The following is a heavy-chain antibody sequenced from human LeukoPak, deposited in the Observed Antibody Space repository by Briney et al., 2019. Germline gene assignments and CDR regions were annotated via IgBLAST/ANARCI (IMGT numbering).Heavy chain of an antibody. CDR1: GFTFGSYM. D-gene: IGHD1-1*01. V-gene: IGHV3-21*01. J-gene: IGHJ4*02. CDR3: ARSLTTLTYEGY. Sequence: SGGSLRLSCAASGFTFGSYMMNWVRQAPGKGLEWVSSINSGSTYTYYTESVKGRFTVSRDNAKNSLFLQMNSLRAEDTAIYYCARSLTTLTYEGYWGQGTLVTVSS. CDR2: INSGSTYT.